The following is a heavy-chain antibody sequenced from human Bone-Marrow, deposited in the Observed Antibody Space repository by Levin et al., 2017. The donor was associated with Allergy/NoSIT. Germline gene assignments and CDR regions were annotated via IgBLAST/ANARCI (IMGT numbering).Heavy chain of an antibody. CDR2: INPNSGGT. CDR3: ARPPLLSSSWLNFDY. V-gene: IGHV1-2*06. J-gene: IGHJ4*02. D-gene: IGHD6-13*01. CDR1: GYTFTGYY. Sequence: ASVKVSCKASGYTFTGYYMHWVRQAPGQGLEWMGRINPNSGGTNYAQKFQGRVTMTRDTSISTAYMELSRLRSDDTAVYYCARPPLLSSSWLNFDYWGQGTLVTVSS.